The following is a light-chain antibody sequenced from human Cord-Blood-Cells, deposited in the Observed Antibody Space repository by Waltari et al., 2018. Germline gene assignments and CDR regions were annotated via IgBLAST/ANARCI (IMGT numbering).Light chain of an antibody. J-gene: IGKJ2*03. V-gene: IGKV3-11*01. CDR1: QSVSSY. Sequence: EIVLTQSPATLSLSPGERATLSCRASQSVSSYLAWYQQKPGQAPRLLIYDASNRATGSPAGFSGSGSGTDFTLTISSLEPEDFAVYYWQQRSNWYSFGQGTKLEIK. CDR3: QQRSNWYS. CDR2: DAS.